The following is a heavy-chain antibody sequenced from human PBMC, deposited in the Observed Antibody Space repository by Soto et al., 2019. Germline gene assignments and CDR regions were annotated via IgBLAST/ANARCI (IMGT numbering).Heavy chain of an antibody. D-gene: IGHD6-13*01. CDR1: GFSLSTRGMG. CDR2: IYWDDDK. Sequence: QITLKESGPTLVNPTQTLTLTCTFSGFSLSTRGMGVGWMRQPPGKALEWLALIYWDDDKRYSPSLKSRLIVTKGTSENQVVLTMANMDPVDTATYYCARYSTTYQTDYWGQGTLVTVSS. J-gene: IGHJ4*02. V-gene: IGHV2-5*02. CDR3: ARYSTTYQTDY.